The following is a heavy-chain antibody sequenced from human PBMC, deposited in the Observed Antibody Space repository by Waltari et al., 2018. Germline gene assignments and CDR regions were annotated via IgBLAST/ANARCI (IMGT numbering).Heavy chain of an antibody. Sequence: GGSLRLSCAASGFTFSVHSMNWVRQAPGKGLEWVSYISSSSTVSYGDSVKGRFTVSRDSAKNSLYLQMNSLRAEDTAVYYCARDARGSYDYWGQGTLVTVSS. CDR1: GFTFSVHS. CDR2: ISSSSTV. V-gene: IGHV3-48*04. D-gene: IGHD3-10*01. CDR3: ARDARGSYDY. J-gene: IGHJ4*02.